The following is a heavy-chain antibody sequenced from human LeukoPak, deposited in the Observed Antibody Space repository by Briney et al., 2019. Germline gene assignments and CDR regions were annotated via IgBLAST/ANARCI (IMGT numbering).Heavy chain of an antibody. CDR3: ARGPTMVRGVHDY. V-gene: IGHV4-59*01. D-gene: IGHD3-10*01. CDR2: IYYSGST. CDR1: GGFIRSYY. Sequence: SSETLSLTCTVSGGFIRSYYWSWIRQPPGKGLEWIGYIYYSGSTNYNPSLKSRVTISVDTSKNQFSLKLSSVTAADTAVYYCARGPTMVRGVHDYWGQGTLVTVSS. J-gene: IGHJ4*02.